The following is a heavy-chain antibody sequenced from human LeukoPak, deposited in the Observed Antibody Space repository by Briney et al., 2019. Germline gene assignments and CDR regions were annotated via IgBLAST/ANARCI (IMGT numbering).Heavy chain of an antibody. J-gene: IGHJ4*02. CDR1: SGSVSNSHYY. CDR3: AREAYYDSSPYGGVLGY. D-gene: IGHD3-22*01. V-gene: IGHV4-39*07. CDR2: IFYSGNT. Sequence: PSETLSLTCTVSSGSVSNSHYYWAWVRQPPGKGLEWLGSIFYSGNTHYNPSLKSPVTISIDTSKNQFSLKVSSVTAADTAVYYCAREAYYDSSPYGGVLGYWGPGTLVTVSS.